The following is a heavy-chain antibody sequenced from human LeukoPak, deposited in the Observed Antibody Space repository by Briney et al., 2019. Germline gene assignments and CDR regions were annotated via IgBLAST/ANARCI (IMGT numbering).Heavy chain of an antibody. CDR1: GFTFSSYG. V-gene: IGHV3-33*01. Sequence: QSGGSLRLSCAASGFTFSSYGIHWVRQAPGKGLEWVAVVWSDGTNKYYADSVKGRFTISRDNSKSTLSLQMNSLRAEDTAVYYCARERPIITYFDYWGQGTLVTVSS. J-gene: IGHJ4*02. D-gene: IGHD5-24*01. CDR3: ARERPIITYFDY. CDR2: VWSDGTNK.